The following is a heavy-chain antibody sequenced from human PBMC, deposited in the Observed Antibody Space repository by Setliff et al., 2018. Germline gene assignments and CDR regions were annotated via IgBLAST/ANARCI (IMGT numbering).Heavy chain of an antibody. D-gene: IGHD6-6*01. CDR2: INHRGST. Sequence: SETLSLTCAAYGGTFSDYYWTWIRQPPGKGLEWVGEINHRGSTNYNPSLKSRVTISVDTSKDQFSLKLISMTAADTAVYYCARGRNVAARLLDSWGQGTLWSPSPQ. CDR3: ARGRNVAARLLDS. CDR1: GGTFSDYY. V-gene: IGHV4-34*01. J-gene: IGHJ4*02.